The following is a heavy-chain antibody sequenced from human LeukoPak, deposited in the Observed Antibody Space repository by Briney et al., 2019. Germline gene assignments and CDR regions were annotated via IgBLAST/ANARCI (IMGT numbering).Heavy chain of an antibody. Sequence: GGSLRLSCAASGFTFRSYAMSWVRQAPGKGLEWVSIISDSGDSTYYADSVKGRFTISRDNSKNTLYMQMNSLRTEDTALYYCAKGAGGVCGDNNCYSRVFDYWGQGTLATVSS. CDR2: ISDSGDST. CDR1: GFTFRSYA. J-gene: IGHJ4*02. CDR3: AKGAGGVCGDNNCYSRVFDY. V-gene: IGHV3-23*01. D-gene: IGHD2-15*01.